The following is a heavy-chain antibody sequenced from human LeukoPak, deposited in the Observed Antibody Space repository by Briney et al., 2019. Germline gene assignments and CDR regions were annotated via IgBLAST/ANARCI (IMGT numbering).Heavy chain of an antibody. CDR2: IYSGGST. D-gene: IGHD3-22*01. CDR3: ARDSGGYSH. Sequence: GASQKISCAASGFTVSNYYMSWGRQAPGKGLEWVSVIYSGGSTYYADSVKGRFTISRDNSKNTLYLQMNSLRAEDTAVYYCARDSGGYSHWGQGTLLTVSS. V-gene: IGHV3-53*01. J-gene: IGHJ4*02. CDR1: GFTVSNYY.